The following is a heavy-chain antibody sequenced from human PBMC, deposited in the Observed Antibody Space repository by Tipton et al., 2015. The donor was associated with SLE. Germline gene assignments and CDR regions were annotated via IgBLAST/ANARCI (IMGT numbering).Heavy chain of an antibody. J-gene: IGHJ4*02. CDR1: GGSISNYY. CDR2: IYTSGST. Sequence: TLSLTCTVSGGSISNYYWSWIRQPAGKGLEWIGRIYTSGSTNYNPSLKSRVTMSVDTSKNQFPLKLSSVTAADTAVYYCARDHPVAGPFDYWGQGTLVTVSS. CDR3: ARDHPVAGPFDY. D-gene: IGHD6-19*01. V-gene: IGHV4-4*07.